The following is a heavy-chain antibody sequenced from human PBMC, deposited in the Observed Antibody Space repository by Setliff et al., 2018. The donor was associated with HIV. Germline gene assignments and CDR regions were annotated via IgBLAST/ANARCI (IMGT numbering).Heavy chain of an antibody. D-gene: IGHD2-2*01. CDR2: IYTSGST. V-gene: IGHV4-61*09. CDR3: AREGVPAAVMWFDP. CDR1: GGSISSGSYY. J-gene: IGHJ5*02. Sequence: SETLSLTCTVSGGSISSGSYYWSWIRRPAGKGLEWIGHIYTSGSTNYNPSLKSRVTISVDTSKNQFSLKLRSVTASDTAVYYCAREGVPAAVMWFDPWGQGTLVTVSS.